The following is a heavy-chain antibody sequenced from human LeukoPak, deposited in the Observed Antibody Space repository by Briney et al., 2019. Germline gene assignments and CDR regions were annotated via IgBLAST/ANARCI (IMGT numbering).Heavy chain of an antibody. Sequence: ASVKVSCKASGYTFTSYYMHWVRQAPGQGLEWMGWINPNSGGTNYAQKFQGRVTMTRDTSISTAYMELSRLRSDDTAVYYCARGRYYYGSGSYYDAFDIWGQGTMVTVSS. V-gene: IGHV1-2*02. D-gene: IGHD3-10*01. CDR2: INPNSGGT. J-gene: IGHJ3*02. CDR3: ARGRYYYGSGSYYDAFDI. CDR1: GYTFTSYY.